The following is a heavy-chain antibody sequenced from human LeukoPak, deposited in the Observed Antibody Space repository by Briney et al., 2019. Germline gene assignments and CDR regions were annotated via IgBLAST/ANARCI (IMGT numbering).Heavy chain of an antibody. Sequence: GGSLRLSCAASGFTFSSYSMNWVRQAPGKGLEWVSSISSSSSYIYYADSVKGRFTISRDNAKNSLYLQMNSLRAEDTAVYYCASRVSSSSSLDYWGQGTLVTVSS. V-gene: IGHV3-21*01. D-gene: IGHD6-6*01. CDR3: ASRVSSSSSLDY. J-gene: IGHJ4*02. CDR1: GFTFSSYS. CDR2: ISSSSSYI.